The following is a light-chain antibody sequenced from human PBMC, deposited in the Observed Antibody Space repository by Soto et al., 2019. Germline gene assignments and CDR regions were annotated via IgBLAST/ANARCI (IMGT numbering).Light chain of an antibody. CDR2: EVS. J-gene: IGLJ2*01. CDR1: SSDVGGYNY. Sequence: QSALTQPASVSGSPGQSITISCTGTSSDVGGYNYVSWYQQHPGKAPKLMIYEVSNRPSGVSNRFSGSKSGNTASLTISGRQAEDEADYYCSSYTSSSTIVVFGGGTKLTVL. CDR3: SSYTSSSTIVV. V-gene: IGLV2-14*01.